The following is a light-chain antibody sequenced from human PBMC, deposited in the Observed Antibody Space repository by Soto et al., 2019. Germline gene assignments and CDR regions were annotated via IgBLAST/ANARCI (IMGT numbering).Light chain of an antibody. CDR2: GAS. CDR3: QQYSSSPS. V-gene: IGKV3-15*01. Sequence: EIVITQSPTTLSVSPGERATLSCRASQSVSTNLAWYQQKPGQVPSLLIYGASTRASGIPARFSGSGSGTELTLTIGSLQSEDFAVYYCQQYSSSPSLGQGTRLEIK. J-gene: IGKJ5*01. CDR1: QSVSTN.